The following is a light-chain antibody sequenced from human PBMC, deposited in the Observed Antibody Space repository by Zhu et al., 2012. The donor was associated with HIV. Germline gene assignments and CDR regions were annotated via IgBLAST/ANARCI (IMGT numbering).Light chain of an antibody. Sequence: IVLTQSPATLSLSPGERATVSCRASGSVRSFLAWYQQKPGQAPRLLIYDTSKRATGIPARFSGSGSGTDFTLTISSLEPEDFALYYCQQRSSWPLTFGGGYQGGDQT. CDR3: QQRSSWPLT. CDR1: GSVRSF. V-gene: IGKV3-11*01. J-gene: IGKJ4*01. CDR2: DTS.